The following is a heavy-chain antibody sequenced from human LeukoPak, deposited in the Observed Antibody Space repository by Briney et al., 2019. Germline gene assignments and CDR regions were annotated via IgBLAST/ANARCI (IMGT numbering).Heavy chain of an antibody. CDR3: ARGGSSGSYDY. CDR2: ISSSSSTI. Sequence: PEGSLRLSCAASGFTFSSYSMNWVRQAPGKGLEWVSYISSSSSTIYYADSVKGRFTISRDNAKNSLYLQMNSLRAEDTAVYYCARGGSSGSYDYWGQGTLVTVSS. D-gene: IGHD1-26*01. V-gene: IGHV3-48*04. J-gene: IGHJ4*02. CDR1: GFTFSSYS.